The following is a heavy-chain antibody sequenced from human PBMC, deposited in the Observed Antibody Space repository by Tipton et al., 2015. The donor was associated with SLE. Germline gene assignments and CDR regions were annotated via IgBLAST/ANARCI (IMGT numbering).Heavy chain of an antibody. D-gene: IGHD3-9*01. V-gene: IGHV1-2*02. Sequence: QLVQSGTEVKKPGASVKVSCKASGYTLSDYFIHWVRQAPGQGLVWMGWINFNRGDTKNAQKFQGRVTMTRDTSISTVFMELNNLRSEDTAVYYCVRGLGYFDWSTRNYWGQGTLVNVSS. CDR3: VRGLGYFDWSTRNY. CDR2: INFNRGDT. CDR1: GYTLSDYF. J-gene: IGHJ4*02.